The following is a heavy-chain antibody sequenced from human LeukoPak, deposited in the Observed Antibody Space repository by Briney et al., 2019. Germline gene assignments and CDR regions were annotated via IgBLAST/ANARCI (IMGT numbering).Heavy chain of an antibody. D-gene: IGHD3-10*01. J-gene: IGHJ3*02. CDR2: INSDETRT. V-gene: IGHV3-74*01. Sequence: GGSLRLSCAASEFTSSSYWMHWVRQAPGKGLAWVSRINSDETRTSYADSVKGRFTISRDNAKNTLYLQMNSLRAEDTAVYYCASSMVRGGNDAFDIWGQGTMVTVSS. CDR3: ASSMVRGGNDAFDI. CDR1: EFTSSSYW.